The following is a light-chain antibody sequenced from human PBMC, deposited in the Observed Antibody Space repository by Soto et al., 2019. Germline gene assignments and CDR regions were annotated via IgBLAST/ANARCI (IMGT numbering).Light chain of an antibody. CDR1: SSNIGAGYD. J-gene: IGLJ1*01. CDR2: GNS. Sequence: QSVLAQPPPVSGAPGQRVTISCPGSSSNIGAGYDVHWYQQLPGTAPKLLIYGNSNRPSGVPDRFSGSKSGTSASLAITGLQAEDEADYYCQSYDSSLSGSNVFGAGTKVTVL. CDR3: QSYDSSLSGSNV. V-gene: IGLV1-40*01.